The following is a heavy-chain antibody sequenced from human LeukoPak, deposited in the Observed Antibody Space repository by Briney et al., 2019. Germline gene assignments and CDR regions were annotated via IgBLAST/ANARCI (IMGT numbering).Heavy chain of an antibody. D-gene: IGHD3-10*01. Sequence: SETLSLTCTVSGGSISSSSYYWGWIRQPPGKGLEWIGSIYYSGSTYYNPSLKNRVTISVDTSKNQFSLKLSSVTAADTAVYYCARTGKTMVRGVKDYWGQGTLVTVSS. J-gene: IGHJ4*02. V-gene: IGHV4-39*01. CDR3: ARTGKTMVRGVKDY. CDR2: IYYSGST. CDR1: GGSISSSSYY.